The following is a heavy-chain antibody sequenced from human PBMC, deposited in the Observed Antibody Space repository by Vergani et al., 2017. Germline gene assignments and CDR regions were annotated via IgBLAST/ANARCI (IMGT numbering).Heavy chain of an antibody. CDR1: GFTFSSYS. D-gene: IGHD3-10*01. J-gene: IGHJ3*02. V-gene: IGHV3-48*04. CDR3: ARDARITMVRGAEFYGAFDI. CDR2: ISSSSSTI. Sequence: EVQLVESGGGLVQPGGSLRLSCAASGFTFSSYSMNWVRQAPGKGLEWVSYISSSSSTIYYADSVKGRFTISRDNAKNSLYLQMNSLRAEDTAVYYCARDARITMVRGAEFYGAFDIWGQGTMVTVSS.